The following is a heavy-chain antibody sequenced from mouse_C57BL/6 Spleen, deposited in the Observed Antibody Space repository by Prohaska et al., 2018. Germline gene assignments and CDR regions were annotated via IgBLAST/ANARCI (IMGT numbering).Heavy chain of an antibody. Sequence: EVQLLETGGGLVQPGGSRGLSCEGSGFTFSGFWMSWVRQTPGKTLEWIGDINSDGSAINYAPSIKDRFTIFRDNDKSTLYLQMSNVRSEDTATYFCMRGTGWYFDYWGQGTTLTVS. CDR2: INSDGSAI. V-gene: IGHV11-2*01. CDR1: GFTFSGFW. J-gene: IGHJ2*01. D-gene: IGHD1-1*02. CDR3: MRGTGWYFDY.